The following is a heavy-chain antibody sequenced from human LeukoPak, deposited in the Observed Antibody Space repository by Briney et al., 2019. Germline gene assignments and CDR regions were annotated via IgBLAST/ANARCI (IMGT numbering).Heavy chain of an antibody. V-gene: IGHV1-8*02. CDR2: MNPNSGNT. CDR1: GYTFTGYY. Sequence: GASVKVSCKASGYTFTGYYMHWVRQATGQGLEWMGWMNPNSGNTGYAQKFQGRVTMTRNTSISTAYMELSSLRSEDTAVYYCARVVGNLGYSSGLGFDYWGQGTLVTVSS. J-gene: IGHJ4*02. D-gene: IGHD6-19*01. CDR3: ARVVGNLGYSSGLGFDY.